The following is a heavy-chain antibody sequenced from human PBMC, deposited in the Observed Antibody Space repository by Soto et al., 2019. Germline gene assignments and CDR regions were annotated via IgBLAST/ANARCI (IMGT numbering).Heavy chain of an antibody. CDR2: IYPGDSDA. CDR3: ARRYGRHIDY. J-gene: IGHJ4*02. Sequence: EVQLVQSGAEVKEAGESLKISCKGSGYTFTSLWIAWVRQMPGKGLEWMGIIYPGDSDARYSPSFQGQVTMSVDKSISTAYLQWSNLKASDTGIYYCARRYGRHIDYWGQGTLVTVSS. D-gene: IGHD4-17*01. V-gene: IGHV5-51*03. CDR1: GYTFTSLW.